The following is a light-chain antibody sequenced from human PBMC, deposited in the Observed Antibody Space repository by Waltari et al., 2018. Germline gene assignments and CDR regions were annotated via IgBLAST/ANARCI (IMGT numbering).Light chain of an antibody. CDR1: RRDIGDNDS. J-gene: IGLJ2*01. Sequence: QSALTQPASVSGSPGDSVTVSCTGTRRDIGDNDSVSWYQQHPGKAPNPILRDVFYRRAGGCNRCFGSKSRDTASLTSFGLQAEDEAYYYCNSCPAFDTQLVGGGTKVTGL. CDR3: NSCPAFDTQL. CDR2: DVF. V-gene: IGLV2-14*03.